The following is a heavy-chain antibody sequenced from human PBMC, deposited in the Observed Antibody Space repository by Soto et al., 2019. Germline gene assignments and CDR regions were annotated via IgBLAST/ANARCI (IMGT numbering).Heavy chain of an antibody. J-gene: IGHJ4*02. CDR1: GGSISSYY. CDR3: ARQSSFSPSWYLDY. CDR2: IDYTGIT. V-gene: IGHV4-59*01. Sequence: QVQLQESGPGLVKPSETLSLTCTVSGGSISSYYWSWIRQSPGKGLEWIGHIDYTGITNYNPSLKSRVTISVDTSRNQFSLKVNSVTAADTALYYCARQSSFSPSWYLDYWGQGTLVTVSS. D-gene: IGHD2-2*01.